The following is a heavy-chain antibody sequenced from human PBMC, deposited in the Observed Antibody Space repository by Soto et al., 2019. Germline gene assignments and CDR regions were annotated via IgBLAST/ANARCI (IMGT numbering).Heavy chain of an antibody. CDR2: IYYSGST. D-gene: IGHD2-15*01. CDR3: ARGYCSGGSCYGGNWFDS. Sequence: SETLSLTCTVSGGSISSYYWSWIRQPPGKGLEWIGYIYYSGSTNYNPSLKSRVTISVDTSKNQFSLKLSSVTAADTAVYYCARGYCSGGSCYGGNWFDSWGQGTLVTVSS. J-gene: IGHJ5*01. V-gene: IGHV4-59*01. CDR1: GGSISSYY.